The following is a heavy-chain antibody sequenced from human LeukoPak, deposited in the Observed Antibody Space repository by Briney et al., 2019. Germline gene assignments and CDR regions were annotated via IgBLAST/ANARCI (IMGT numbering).Heavy chain of an antibody. CDR2: ISGSGGST. CDR3: AKVGSSSLSFDY. CDR1: GFTFSSYA. V-gene: IGHV3-23*01. J-gene: IGHJ4*02. Sequence: GGSLRLSCAASGFTFSSYAMSWVRQAPGRGLEWVSAISGSGGSTYYADSVKGRFTISRDNSKNTLYLQMNSLRAEDTAVYYCAKVGSSSLSFDYWGQGTLVTVSS. D-gene: IGHD6-6*01.